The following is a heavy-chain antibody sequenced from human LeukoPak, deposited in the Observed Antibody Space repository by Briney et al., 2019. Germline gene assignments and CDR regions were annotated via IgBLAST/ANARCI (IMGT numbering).Heavy chain of an antibody. D-gene: IGHD5-12*01. CDR2: GYSSGTT. CDR1: GGSFTGHF. J-gene: IGHJ4*02. CDR3: ARRGPGYSGYDMRGYYFDY. V-gene: IGHV4-59*08. Sequence: SETLSLTCAVSGGSFTGHFWSWIRQPPGKALEWIGYGYSSGTTTYNPSLESRVTISLDTSGKEVSLILTSVTAADSAFYYCARRGPGYSGYDMRGYYFDYWGQGTLVSVSS.